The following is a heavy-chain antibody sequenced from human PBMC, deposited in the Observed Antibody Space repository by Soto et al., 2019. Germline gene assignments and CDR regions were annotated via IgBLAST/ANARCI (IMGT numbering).Heavy chain of an antibody. CDR1: GFTISSYW. V-gene: IGHV3-74*01. CDR3: AISVAGPTAIAY. J-gene: IGHJ4*02. Sequence: GGSLRLSCVVSGFTISSYWMHWVRQAPGKGLVWVSRINGDGSSTNYADSVKGRFTISRDNAKNTLYLQMNTLRAEDTAVYYCAISVAGPTAIAYWGQGTQVTVSS. CDR2: INGDGSST. D-gene: IGHD6-19*01.